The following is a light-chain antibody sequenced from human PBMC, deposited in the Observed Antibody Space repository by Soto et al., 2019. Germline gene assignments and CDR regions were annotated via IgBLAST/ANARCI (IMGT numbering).Light chain of an antibody. Sequence: DIQMTQSPSTLSASVGDRVIITCRASDSISNWLAWYQQKPGKAPNLLIYKASSLKSGVPLRFSGSGSGTEFTLTINSLQPDDFATYYCQQYDTYWTFGQGTKVDIK. V-gene: IGKV1-5*03. CDR3: QQYDTYWT. J-gene: IGKJ1*01. CDR2: KAS. CDR1: DSISNW.